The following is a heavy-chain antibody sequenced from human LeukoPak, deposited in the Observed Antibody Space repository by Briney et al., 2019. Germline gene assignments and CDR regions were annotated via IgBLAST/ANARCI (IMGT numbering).Heavy chain of an antibody. J-gene: IGHJ4*02. CDR1: GYTFTSYG. Sequence: ASVKVSCKASGYTFTSYGISWVRQAPGQGLEWMGWISAYNGNTNYAQKLQGRVTMTTDTSTSTAYMELRSLRSEDTAVYYCVFKGSTEYDYVWGSYGTPFDYWGQGTLVTVSS. CDR3: VFKGSTEYDYVWGSYGTPFDY. D-gene: IGHD3-16*01. CDR2: ISAYNGNT. V-gene: IGHV1-18*01.